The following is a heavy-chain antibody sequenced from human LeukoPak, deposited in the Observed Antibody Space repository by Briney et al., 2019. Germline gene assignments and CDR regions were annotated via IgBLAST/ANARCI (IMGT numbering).Heavy chain of an antibody. J-gene: IGHJ4*02. V-gene: IGHV1-8*01. Sequence: VASVKASCKASGYTFTHYDINWVRQATGQGLEWMGWMNPNSGNTGYAQKFQGRVTMTRNTSISTAYMELSSLRSEDTAVYYCARGEIGYCGSTGCYIVDYWGRGTLVTVSS. CDR3: ARGEIGYCGSTGCYIVDY. CDR1: GYTFTHYD. CDR2: MNPNSGNT. D-gene: IGHD2-2*02.